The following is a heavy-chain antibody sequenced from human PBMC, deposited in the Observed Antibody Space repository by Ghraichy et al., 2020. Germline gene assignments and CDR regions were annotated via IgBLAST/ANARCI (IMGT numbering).Heavy chain of an antibody. Sequence: SVKVSCKASGGTFSSYAISWVRQAPGQGLEWMGGIIPIFGTANYAQKFQGRVTITADESTSTAYMELSSLRSEDTAVYYCARCPPYYYGSGSHSNWGQGTLVTVSS. J-gene: IGHJ4*02. V-gene: IGHV1-69*13. CDR2: IIPIFGTA. CDR1: GGTFSSYA. D-gene: IGHD3-10*01. CDR3: ARCPPYYYGSGSHSN.